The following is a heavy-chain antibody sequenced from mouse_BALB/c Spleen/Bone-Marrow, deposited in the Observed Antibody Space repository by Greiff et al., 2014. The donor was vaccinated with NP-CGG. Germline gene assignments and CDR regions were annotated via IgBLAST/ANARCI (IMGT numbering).Heavy chain of an antibody. CDR1: GYTFTDYY. J-gene: IGHJ4*01. V-gene: IGHV1-84*02. CDR3: ARSRGVYAMDY. Sequence: LQESGPELVKPGASVKISCKASGYTFTDYYINWVKQKPGQGLEWIGWIYPGSGNTKYNEKFKGKATLTVDTSSSTAYMQLSSLTSEDIAVYFCARSRGVYAMDYWGQGTSVTVSS. CDR2: IYPGSGNT.